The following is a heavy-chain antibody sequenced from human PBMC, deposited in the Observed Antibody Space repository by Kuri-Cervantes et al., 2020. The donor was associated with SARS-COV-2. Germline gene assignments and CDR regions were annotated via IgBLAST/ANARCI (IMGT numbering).Heavy chain of an antibody. CDR3: AKWAENYYDSSGYYYKDYYYGMGV. V-gene: IGHV3-33*06. CDR1: GFTFSSYG. D-gene: IGHD3-22*01. CDR2: IWYDGSNK. Sequence: GESLKISCAASGFTFSSYGMHWVRQAPGKGLEWVAVIWYDGSNKYYADSVKGRFTISRDNSKNTLYLQMNSLRAEDTAVYYCAKWAENYYDSSGYYYKDYYYGMGVWGQGTTVTVSS. J-gene: IGHJ6*02.